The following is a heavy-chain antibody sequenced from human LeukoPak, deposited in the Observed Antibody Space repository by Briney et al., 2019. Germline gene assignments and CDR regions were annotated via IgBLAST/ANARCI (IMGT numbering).Heavy chain of an antibody. J-gene: IGHJ4*02. Sequence: GGSLRLSCATSEFTFTRYWMSWIRQAPGKGLEWVANIKQDGSQQYYLDSVEGRFTISRDNAKNSLYLQMNNLRAEDTAVYYCSNGIYSSSYWGQGTLVTVSS. D-gene: IGHD6-6*01. CDR1: EFTFTRYW. CDR3: SNGIYSSSY. CDR2: IKQDGSQQ. V-gene: IGHV3-7*01.